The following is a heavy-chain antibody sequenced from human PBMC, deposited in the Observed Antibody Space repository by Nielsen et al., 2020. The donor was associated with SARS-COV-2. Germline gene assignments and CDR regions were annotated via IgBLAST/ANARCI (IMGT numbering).Heavy chain of an antibody. J-gene: IGHJ3*02. CDR1: GYSFTSYW. CDR3: AGLTSSLGAFDI. CDR2: IYPGDSDT. D-gene: IGHD6-6*01. Sequence: GGSLRLSCKGSGYSFTSYWIGWVRQMPGKGLEWMGIIYPGDSDTRYSPSFQGQVTISADKSISTACLQWSSLKASDTAMYYCAGLTSSLGAFDIWGQGTMVTVSS. V-gene: IGHV5-51*01.